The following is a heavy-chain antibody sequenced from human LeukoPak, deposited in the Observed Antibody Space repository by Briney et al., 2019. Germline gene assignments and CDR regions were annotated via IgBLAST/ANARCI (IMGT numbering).Heavy chain of an antibody. CDR1: GGSISSSSYY. J-gene: IGHJ6*03. V-gene: IGHV4-39*01. CDR2: IYYSGST. Sequence: SETLSLTCTVSGGSISSSSYYWGWIRQPPGKGLERIGCIYYSGSTYYNPSLKSRITISVDTSKNQFSLKLSSVTAADTAVYYCARLDDSSGYSTYYMDVWGKGTTVTVSS. D-gene: IGHD3-22*01. CDR3: ARLDDSSGYSTYYMDV.